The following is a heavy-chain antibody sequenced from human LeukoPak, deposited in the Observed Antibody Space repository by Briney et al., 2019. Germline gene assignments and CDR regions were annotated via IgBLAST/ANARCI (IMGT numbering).Heavy chain of an antibody. J-gene: IGHJ4*02. CDR1: GLSFSSYA. D-gene: IGHD6-13*01. V-gene: IGHV3-48*04. CDR3: ARESSSWYAY. Sequence: GGSLRLSCAASGLSFSSYAMSWVRQAPGKGLEWVSYISSSGSTIYYADSVKGRFTISRDNAKNSLYLQMNSLRAEDTAVYYCARESSSWYAYWGQGTLVTVSS. CDR2: ISSSGSTI.